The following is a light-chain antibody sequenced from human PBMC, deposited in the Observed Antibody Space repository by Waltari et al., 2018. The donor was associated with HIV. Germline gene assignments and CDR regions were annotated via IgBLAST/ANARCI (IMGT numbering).Light chain of an antibody. CDR3: QQSYSTLT. CDR1: QSISRY. Sequence: DIQMTQSPSSLSASVGDRVTITCRGSQSISRYLNWYQQQPGKAPKLLIYAASSLQSGVPSRFSGSGSGTYFTLTISSLQPEDFATYYCQQSYSTLTFGGGTKVEIK. V-gene: IGKV1-39*01. J-gene: IGKJ4*01. CDR2: AAS.